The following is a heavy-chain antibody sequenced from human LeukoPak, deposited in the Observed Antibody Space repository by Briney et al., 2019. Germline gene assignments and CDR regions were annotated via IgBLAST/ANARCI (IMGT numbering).Heavy chain of an antibody. CDR3: ARHRGYYDSSGDGYYFDY. V-gene: IGHV4-39*01. D-gene: IGHD3-22*01. Sequence: SETLSLTCTVSGGSISSSNYYWGWIRQSPGKGLEWIGSIYYSGSTYYNPSLKSRVTISVDTSKNKFSLKLRSVTAADTAVYYCARHRGYYDSSGDGYYFDYWGQGTLVTVSS. J-gene: IGHJ4*02. CDR1: GGSISSSNYY. CDR2: IYYSGST.